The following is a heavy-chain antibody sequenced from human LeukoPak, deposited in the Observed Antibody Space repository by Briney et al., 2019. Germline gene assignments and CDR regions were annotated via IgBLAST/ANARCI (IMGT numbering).Heavy chain of an antibody. CDR2: ISSGGGST. Sequence: GGSLRLSCAASGFTFSSYAMSWVRQAPGKGLEWVSGISSGGGSTYYADSVKGRFTISRDNSKNTLYLQMNSLRAEDTAVYYRAKAVRISNLGVDYWGQGTLVTVSS. CDR3: AKAVRISNLGVDY. CDR1: GFTFSSYA. D-gene: IGHD3-16*01. J-gene: IGHJ4*02. V-gene: IGHV3-23*01.